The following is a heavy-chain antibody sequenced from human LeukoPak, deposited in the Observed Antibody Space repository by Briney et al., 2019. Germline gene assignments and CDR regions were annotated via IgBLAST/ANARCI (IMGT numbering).Heavy chain of an antibody. J-gene: IGHJ4*02. V-gene: IGHV4-34*01. Sequence: PSETLSLTCAVYGGSFSGYYWSWIRQPPGKGLEWLGEINHSGSTNYNPSLKSRVTISVDTSKNQFSLKLSSVTAADTAVYYCARGVKRSNHKQWLVRRYYFDYWGQGTLVTVSS. D-gene: IGHD6-19*01. CDR3: ARGVKRSNHKQWLVRRYYFDY. CDR2: INHSGST. CDR1: GGSFSGYY.